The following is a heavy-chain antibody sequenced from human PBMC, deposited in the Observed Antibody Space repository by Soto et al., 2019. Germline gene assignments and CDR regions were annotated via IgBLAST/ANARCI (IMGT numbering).Heavy chain of an antibody. CDR1: GFTFSSYA. CDR3: ATPEQQLPSPLRY. Sequence: QVQLVKSGGGVVQPGRSLRLSCAASGFTFSSYAMHWVRQAPGKGLEWVAVISYDGSNKYYADSVKGRFTISRDNSKNTLYLQMNSLRAEDTAVYYCATPEQQLPSPLRYWGQGTLVTVSS. J-gene: IGHJ4*02. V-gene: IGHV3-30-3*01. D-gene: IGHD6-13*01. CDR2: ISYDGSNK.